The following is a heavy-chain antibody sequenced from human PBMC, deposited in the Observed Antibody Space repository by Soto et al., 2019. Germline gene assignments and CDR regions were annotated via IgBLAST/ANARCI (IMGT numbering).Heavy chain of an antibody. J-gene: IGHJ4*02. D-gene: IGHD6-13*01. CDR2: ISSSSSTI. V-gene: IGHV3-48*02. Sequence: GGSLRLSCAASGFTFSSYSMNWVRQAPGKGLEWVSYISSSSSTIYYADSVKGRCTISRDNAKNSLYLQMNSLRDEDTAVYYCARVSPDSSSWYDFDYWGQGTLVTVSS. CDR1: GFTFSSYS. CDR3: ARVSPDSSSWYDFDY.